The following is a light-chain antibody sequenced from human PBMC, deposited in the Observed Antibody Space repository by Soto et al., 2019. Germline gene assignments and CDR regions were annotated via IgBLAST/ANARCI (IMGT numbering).Light chain of an antibody. Sequence: EIVLTQSPDTLSLSPGESATLSCRASQSVSSSLAWYQQKPGQAPRLLIYDASNRATGIPARFSGSGSGTDFTLTISSLEPEDFAVYYCQQRSNWPPAVTFGPGTKVDIK. CDR1: QSVSSS. J-gene: IGKJ3*01. V-gene: IGKV3-11*01. CDR3: QQRSNWPPAVT. CDR2: DAS.